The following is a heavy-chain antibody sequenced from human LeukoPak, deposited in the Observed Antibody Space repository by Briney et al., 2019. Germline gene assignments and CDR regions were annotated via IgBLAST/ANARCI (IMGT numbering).Heavy chain of an antibody. V-gene: IGHV4-39*01. CDR2: IYYSKNT. CDR3: VSPRGFSYGYFDY. D-gene: IGHD5-18*01. J-gene: IGHJ4*02. Sequence: PSETLSLTCTVSGGSISSSSAYWGWLRQPPGKGLEWIGSIYYSKNTYYNPSLKSRVTISADTSKNQFSLTLGSVSAIDTAVYYCVSPRGFSYGYFDYWGQGTLVTVSS. CDR1: GGSISSSSAY.